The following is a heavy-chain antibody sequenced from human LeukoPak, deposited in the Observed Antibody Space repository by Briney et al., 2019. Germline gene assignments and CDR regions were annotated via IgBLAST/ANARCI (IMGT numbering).Heavy chain of an antibody. CDR1: GFTFSSYE. Sequence: GGSLRLSCAASGFTFSSYEMNWVRQAPGKGLEWVSYISSGGTGKYYADSVKGRFTISRDNAKNSLYLQMSSLRAEDTAMYYCARLPAAATYLDYWGQGTLVTVSS. J-gene: IGHJ4*02. V-gene: IGHV3-48*03. CDR2: ISSGGTGK. D-gene: IGHD1-26*01. CDR3: ARLPAAATYLDY.